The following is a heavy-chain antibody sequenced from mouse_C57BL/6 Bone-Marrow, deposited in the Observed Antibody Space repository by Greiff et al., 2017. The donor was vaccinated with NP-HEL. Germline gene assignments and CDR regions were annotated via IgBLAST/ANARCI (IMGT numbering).Heavy chain of an antibody. CDR2: INPYNGGP. J-gene: IGHJ3*01. V-gene: IGHV1-19*01. CDR1: GYTFTDYY. CDR3: VPGLAWFAY. Sequence: VHVKQSGPVLVKPGAAGMMSWAASGYTFTDYYMNWVKQSHGKSLEWIGVINPYNGGPSYNQKFKGKATLTVDKSSSTAYMELNSLTSEDSAVYYCVPGLAWFAYWGQGTLVTVSA.